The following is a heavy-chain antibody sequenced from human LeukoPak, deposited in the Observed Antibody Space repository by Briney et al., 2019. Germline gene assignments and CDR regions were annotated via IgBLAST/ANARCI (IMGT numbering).Heavy chain of an antibody. CDR2: ISAYNGNT. D-gene: IGHD3-10*01. Sequence: ASVKVSCKASGYTFTSYGISWARQAPGQGLEWMGWISAYNGNTNYAQKLQGRVTMTTDTSTSTAYMELRSLRSDDTAVYYCARDSLWFGELHHDYWGQGTLVTVSS. CDR1: GYTFTSYG. J-gene: IGHJ4*02. V-gene: IGHV1-18*04. CDR3: ARDSLWFGELHHDY.